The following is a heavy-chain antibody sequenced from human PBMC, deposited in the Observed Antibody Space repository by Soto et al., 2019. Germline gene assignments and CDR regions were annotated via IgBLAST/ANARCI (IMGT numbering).Heavy chain of an antibody. CDR1: GYTFSSYD. D-gene: IGHD6-19*01. CDR3: ARAGSGWSDDAFDI. CDR2: MNPNSGNT. J-gene: IGHJ3*02. Sequence: QVQLVQSGAEVKQPGASVKVSCKASGYTFSSYDINWVRQATGQGLEWMGWMNPNSGNTAYAQKFQGRVTMARDTSITTAYMELSSLRSEDTAVYYCARAGSGWSDDAFDIWGQGTMVTVSS. V-gene: IGHV1-8*01.